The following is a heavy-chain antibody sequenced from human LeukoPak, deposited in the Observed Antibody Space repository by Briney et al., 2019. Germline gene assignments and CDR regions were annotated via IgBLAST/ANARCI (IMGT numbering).Heavy chain of an antibody. CDR3: ARGTRGGDGDY. D-gene: IGHD4-17*01. V-gene: IGHV1-18*01. J-gene: IGHJ4*02. CDR2: ISAYNGNT. CDR1: GYTFSTYG. Sequence: ASVKVSCKASGYTFSTYGISWVRQAPGQGLEWMGWISAYNGNTNYAQKLQGRVTMTTDTSTSTAYMELKSLTSDDTAVYYCARGTRGGDGDYWGQGTLVTVSS.